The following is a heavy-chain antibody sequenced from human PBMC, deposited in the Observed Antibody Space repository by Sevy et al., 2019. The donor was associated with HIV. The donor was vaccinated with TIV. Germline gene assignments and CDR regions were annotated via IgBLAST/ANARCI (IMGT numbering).Heavy chain of an antibody. V-gene: IGHV5-51*01. CDR3: VTSRSGYFDGSGYYIY. D-gene: IGHD3-22*01. CDR1: GYSFTSHW. CDR2: IYPDDSNT. Sequence: GESLKISCKGSGYSFTSHWIAWVRQMPGKGLEWMGIIYPDDSNTRYSPSFQGQVTFSADKSIFTAYLQWSNLKASDSAVYYCVTSRSGYFDGSGYYIYWGQGTRVTVSS. J-gene: IGHJ4*01.